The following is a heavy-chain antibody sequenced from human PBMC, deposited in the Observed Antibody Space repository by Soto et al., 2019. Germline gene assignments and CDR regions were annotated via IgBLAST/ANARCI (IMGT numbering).Heavy chain of an antibody. V-gene: IGHV3-48*01. CDR3: ARKALPYCGGDCYPVCFDP. Sequence: PGGSLRLSCAASGFTFSSYSMNWVRQAPGKGLEWVSCISRSSSTIYYADSVKGRFTISRDNAKNSLYLQMNSLGAEDTAVYFCARKALPYCGGDCYPVCFDPWGQGNLVPVTP. CDR1: GFTFSSYS. CDR2: ISRSSSTI. J-gene: IGHJ5*02. D-gene: IGHD2-21*02.